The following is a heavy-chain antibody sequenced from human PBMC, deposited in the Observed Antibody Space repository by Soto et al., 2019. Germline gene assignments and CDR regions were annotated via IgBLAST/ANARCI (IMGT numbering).Heavy chain of an antibody. CDR2: IVVGSGNT. Sequence: SVKVSCKASGFTFTSSAVQWVRQARGQRLEWIGWIVVGSGNTNYAQKFQERVTITRDMSTSTAYMELSSLRSEDTVVYYCAADPDYDFWSGYYTFYGMDVWGQGTTVTVSS. J-gene: IGHJ6*02. V-gene: IGHV1-58*01. D-gene: IGHD3-3*01. CDR3: AADPDYDFWSGYYTFYGMDV. CDR1: GFTFTSSA.